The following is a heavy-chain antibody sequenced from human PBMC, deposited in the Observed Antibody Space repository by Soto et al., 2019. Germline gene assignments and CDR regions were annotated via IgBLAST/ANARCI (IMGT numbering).Heavy chain of an antibody. D-gene: IGHD2-15*01. J-gene: IGHJ3*02. CDR1: GFAFSSSA. V-gene: IGHV1-58*01. Sequence: SVKVSCKTSGFAFSSSAVQWVRQARGQRLEWMGWIVVGSGSTNYEQRFQKRVTITRDMSTSTVHMELSCLRSEDTAVYYCAAELYSGGSCCSFDIWGQGTTVTVSS. CDR2: IVVGSGST. CDR3: AAELYSGGSCCSFDI.